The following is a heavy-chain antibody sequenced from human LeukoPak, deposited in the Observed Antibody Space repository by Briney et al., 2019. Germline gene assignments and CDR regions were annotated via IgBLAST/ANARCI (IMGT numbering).Heavy chain of an antibody. CDR2: ISAYNGNT. V-gene: IGHV1-18*01. CDR1: GYTFTSYG. J-gene: IGHJ4*02. Sequence: ASVKVSCKASGYTFTSYGISWVRQAPGQGLEWMGWISAYNGNTNYAQKVQGRVTMTTDTSTSTAYMELRSLRSDDTAVYYCARLGTGTSLGYCSGGSCYSESILGDYWGQGTLVTVSS. D-gene: IGHD2-15*01. CDR3: ARLGTGTSLGYCSGGSCYSESILGDY.